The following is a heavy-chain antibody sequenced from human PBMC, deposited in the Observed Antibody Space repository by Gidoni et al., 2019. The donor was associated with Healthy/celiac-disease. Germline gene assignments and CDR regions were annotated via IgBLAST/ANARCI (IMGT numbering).Heavy chain of an antibody. CDR1: GGSISSGGYY. CDR2: IYYSGST. V-gene: IGHV4-31*03. CDR3: ARDGFGYGATRY. D-gene: IGHD5-12*01. Sequence: QVQLQESGPGLVKPSQTLSLTCPVSGGSISSGGYYWSWIRQHPGKGLEWIGYIYYSGSTYYNPSLKSRVTISVDTSKNQFSLKLSSVTAADTAVYYCARDGFGYGATRYWGQGTLVTVSS. J-gene: IGHJ4*02.